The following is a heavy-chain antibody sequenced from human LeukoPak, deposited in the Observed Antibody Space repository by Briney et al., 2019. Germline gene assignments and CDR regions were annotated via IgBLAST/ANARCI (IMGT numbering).Heavy chain of an antibody. Sequence: GGSLRLSCAASGFTFSNYSMNWVRQAPGKGLEWVSSISSSSSYIYYADSVKGRFTISRDNAKNSLYLQMNSLRAEDTAVYYCATLLWFGELFFSWGQGTLVTVSS. D-gene: IGHD3-10*01. CDR1: GFTFSNYS. CDR2: ISSSSSYI. J-gene: IGHJ4*02. CDR3: ATLLWFGELFFS. V-gene: IGHV3-21*01.